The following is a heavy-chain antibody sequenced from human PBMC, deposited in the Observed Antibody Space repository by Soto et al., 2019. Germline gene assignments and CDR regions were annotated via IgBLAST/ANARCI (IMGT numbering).Heavy chain of an antibody. CDR1: GYTFTSYD. CDR2: MNPNSGNT. Sequence: ASVKVSCKASGYTFTSYDINWVRQATGQGLEWMGWMNPNSGNTGYAQKFQGRVTMTRNTSISTAYTELSSLRSEDTAVYYCARGMFAQPRAAPDYWGQGTLVTVSS. J-gene: IGHJ4*02. D-gene: IGHD3-10*02. V-gene: IGHV1-8*01. CDR3: ARGMFAQPRAAPDY.